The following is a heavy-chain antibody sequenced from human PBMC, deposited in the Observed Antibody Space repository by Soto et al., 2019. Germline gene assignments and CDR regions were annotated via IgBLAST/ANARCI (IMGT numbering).Heavy chain of an antibody. V-gene: IGHV4-30-4*02. J-gene: IGHJ4*02. CDR1: GGSISSGDYY. CDR2: IYYSGST. Sequence: TSETLSLTCTVSGGSISSGDYYWSWIRQPPGKGLGWIGSIYYSGSTYYNPSLKSRVTISVDTSKNQFSLKLSSVTAADTAVYYCARGGGVYYFEYWGQGTLVTVSS. D-gene: IGHD2-8*02. CDR3: ARGGGVYYFEY.